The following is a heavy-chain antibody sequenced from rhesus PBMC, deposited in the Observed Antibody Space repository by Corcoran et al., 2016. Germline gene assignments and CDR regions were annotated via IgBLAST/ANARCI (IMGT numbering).Heavy chain of an antibody. J-gene: IGHJ3*01. Sequence: QVQLQESGPGVVKPSETLSLTCAVSGGSISGYYLWSWIRQPPGKGLEWLGYIYGGSGSTSYNPSRKSRVIISIDTSKNQFSLKLSSVTGADTAVYYCARGVAADGTLNDDAFDFWGQGLRVTVSS. D-gene: IGHD6-31*01. CDR2: IYGGSGST. CDR3: ARGVAADGTLNDDAFDF. CDR1: GGSISGYYL. V-gene: IGHV4S7*01.